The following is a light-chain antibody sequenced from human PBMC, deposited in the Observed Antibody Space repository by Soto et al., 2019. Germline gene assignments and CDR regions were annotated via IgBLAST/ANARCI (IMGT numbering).Light chain of an antibody. CDR3: QQYNTYSLWS. J-gene: IGKJ1*01. CDR2: DAS. CDR1: QEIRTW. V-gene: IGKV1-5*01. Sequence: DIQMTQSPSTLSASVGDSVTINCRASQEIRTWLAWYQQKPGKAPQLLIYDASTLQSGVSSRFSGSGSGTEFTLTISSLQPEDFATYYCQQYNTYSLWSFGQGTKVDIK.